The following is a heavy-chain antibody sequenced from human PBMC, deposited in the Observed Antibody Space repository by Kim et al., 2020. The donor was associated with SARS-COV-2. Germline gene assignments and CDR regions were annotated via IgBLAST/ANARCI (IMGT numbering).Heavy chain of an antibody. CDR1: GGSISSSSYY. J-gene: IGHJ4*02. V-gene: IGHV4-39*01. Sequence: SETLSLTCTVSGGSISSSSYYWGWIRQPPGKGLEWIGSIYYSGSTYYNPSLKSRVTISVDTSKNQFSLKLSSVTAADTAVYYCATETTHYGFDYWGQGTLVTVSS. D-gene: IGHD3-10*01. CDR2: IYYSGST. CDR3: ATETTHYGFDY.